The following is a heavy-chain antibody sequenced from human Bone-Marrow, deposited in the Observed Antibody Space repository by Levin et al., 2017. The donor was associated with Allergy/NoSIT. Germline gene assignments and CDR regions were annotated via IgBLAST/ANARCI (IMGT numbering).Heavy chain of an antibody. CDR1: GFTFSHYA. J-gene: IGHJ3*02. D-gene: IGHD3-22*01. V-gene: IGHV3-74*01. Sequence: GGSLRLSCAASGFTFSHYAMHWVRQVPGKGLVWVSRINSDASSTSYADSVKGRFSISRDNAKNTVYLQMNSLRAEDTAVYYCARVGRYDTNNFYRWWGAFDIWGQGTKVTVSS. CDR2: INSDASST. CDR3: ARVGRYDTNNFYRWWGAFDI.